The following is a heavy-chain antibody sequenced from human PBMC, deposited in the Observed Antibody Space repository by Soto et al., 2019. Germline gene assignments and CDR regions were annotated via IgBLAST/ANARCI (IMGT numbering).Heavy chain of an antibody. CDR2: VSWNSGSI. J-gene: IGHJ4*02. V-gene: IGHV3-9*01. D-gene: IGHD6-19*01. Sequence: EVQLVESGGGLVQPGRSLRLSCAASGFTFDDYAMHWVRQAPGKGLEWVSGVSWNSGSIGYADSVKGRITISRDNAKNSLYLQMNSLRAEDTALYYCAKVVGAVAVSWGQGTLVTVSS. CDR3: AKVVGAVAVS. CDR1: GFTFDDYA.